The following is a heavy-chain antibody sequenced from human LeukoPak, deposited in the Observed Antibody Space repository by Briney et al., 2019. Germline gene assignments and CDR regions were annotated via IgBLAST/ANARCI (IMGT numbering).Heavy chain of an antibody. CDR1: GVSVSSYH. CDR3: ARDGLYSYGYSYFDF. CDR2: IHAGGTT. Sequence: PSETLSLTCSVPGVSVSSYHWSWIRQPAGKRLEWLGHIHAGGTTNYNPSLDSRVTMSVDTSKNQFSLELRSVTAADTAVYYCARDGLYSYGYSYFDFWGQGTLVTVSS. D-gene: IGHD5-18*01. J-gene: IGHJ4*02. V-gene: IGHV4-4*07.